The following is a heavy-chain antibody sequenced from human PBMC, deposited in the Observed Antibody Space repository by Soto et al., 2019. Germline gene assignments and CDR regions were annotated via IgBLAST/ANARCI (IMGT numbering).Heavy chain of an antibody. Sequence: TDALTKTGTLAGCPLIKTRMGVSWIRQPPGKALEWLAHIFSNDEKSYSTSLKSRLTISKDTSKSQVVLTMTNMDPVDTVTYFCARIMKVATSHYFDFLGQGTLVTVFS. CDR2: IFSNDEK. CDR3: ARIMKVATSHYFDF. CDR1: GCPLIKTRMG. V-gene: IGHV2-26*01. J-gene: IGHJ4*02. D-gene: IGHD5-12*01.